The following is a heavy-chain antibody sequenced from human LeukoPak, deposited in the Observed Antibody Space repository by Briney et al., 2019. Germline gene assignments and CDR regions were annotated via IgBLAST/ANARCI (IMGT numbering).Heavy chain of an antibody. J-gene: IGHJ4*02. V-gene: IGHV3-23*01. CDR2: ISGSGGST. Sequence: GGSLRLSCAASGFTVSSNYMSWVRQAPGKGLEWVSAISGSGGSTYYADSVKGRFTISRDNSKNTLYLQMNSLRAEDTAVYYCAKFYCSSTSCYPFDYWGQGTLVTVSS. CDR3: AKFYCSSTSCYPFDY. CDR1: GFTVSSNY. D-gene: IGHD2-2*01.